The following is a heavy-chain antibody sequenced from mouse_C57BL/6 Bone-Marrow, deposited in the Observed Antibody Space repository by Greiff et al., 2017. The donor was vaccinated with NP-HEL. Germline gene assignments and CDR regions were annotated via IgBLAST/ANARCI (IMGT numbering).Heavy chain of an antibody. CDR1: GFNITDDY. D-gene: IGHD2-12*01. CDR2: IDPENGDT. Sequence: VQLQQSGAELVRPGASVKLSCTASGFNITDDYMHWVKQRPEQGLEWIGWIDPENGDTEYASKFQGKATITADTSSNTAYLQLSRLTSEDTADYCCTTYAYFDYWGQGTTLTVSS. V-gene: IGHV14-4*01. J-gene: IGHJ2*01. CDR3: TTYAYFDY.